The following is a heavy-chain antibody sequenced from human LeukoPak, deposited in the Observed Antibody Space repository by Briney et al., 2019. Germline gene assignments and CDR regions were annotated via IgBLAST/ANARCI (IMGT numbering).Heavy chain of an antibody. CDR2: IKSKTDGGTT. D-gene: IGHD3-10*01. Sequence: PGGSLRLSCAASGFTFSNAWMSWVRQAPGKGLEWVGRIKSKTDGGTTDYGAPAKGRFTIPRDDSKNTLYLQKHSLKSEDTAVYYCTTGPYGEDYWGQGTVVTVSS. CDR3: TTGPYGEDY. V-gene: IGHV3-15*01. J-gene: IGHJ4*02. CDR1: GFTFSNAW.